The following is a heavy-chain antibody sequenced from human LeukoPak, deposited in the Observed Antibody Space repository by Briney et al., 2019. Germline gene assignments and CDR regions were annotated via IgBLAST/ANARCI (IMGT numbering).Heavy chain of an antibody. V-gene: IGHV1-2*02. CDR1: GYTFTGYY. CDR2: INPNSGGT. J-gene: IGHJ3*01. D-gene: IGHD1-1*01. Sequence: ASVKVSCKASGYTFTGYYMHWVRQAPGQGLEWMGWINPNSGGTNYAQKFQGRVTMTRDTSITTAYMELSRLRSDDTAVYYCASRTTATTRGNAFDLWGQGTMVTVSS. CDR3: ASRTTATTRGNAFDL.